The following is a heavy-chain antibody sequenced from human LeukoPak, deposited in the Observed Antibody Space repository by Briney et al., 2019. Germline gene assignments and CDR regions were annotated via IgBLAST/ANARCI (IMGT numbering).Heavy chain of an antibody. D-gene: IGHD3-22*01. V-gene: IGHV1-18*01. CDR3: ARVPIRRHYESTGYYYEDP. CDR1: GYTFTSYG. CDR2: ISAYNGNT. J-gene: IGHJ5*02. Sequence: GASVKVSCKASGYTFTSYGISWVRQAPGQGLEWMGWISAYNGNTNYAQKLRGRVTMTTDTSTSTAYMELRSLRSDDTAVYYCARVPIRRHYESTGYYYEDPWGQGTLVTVSS.